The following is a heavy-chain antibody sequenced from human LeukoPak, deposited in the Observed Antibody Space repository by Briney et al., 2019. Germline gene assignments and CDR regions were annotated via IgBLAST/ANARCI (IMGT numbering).Heavy chain of an antibody. CDR1: GFTFSSYS. D-gene: IGHD5-24*01. CDR3: ARGGDGYNYCFDY. Sequence: GGSLRLSCAASGFTFSSYSMNWVRQAPGKGLEWVSYISSSSSTYYADSVKGRFTISRDNSKNTLYLQMNSLRAEDTAVYYCARGGDGYNYCFDYWGQGTLVTVSS. J-gene: IGHJ4*02. CDR2: ISSSSST. V-gene: IGHV3-48*01.